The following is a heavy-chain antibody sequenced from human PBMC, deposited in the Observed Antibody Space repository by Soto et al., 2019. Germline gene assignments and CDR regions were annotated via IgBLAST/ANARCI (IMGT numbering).Heavy chain of an antibody. D-gene: IGHD4-17*01. CDR3: ASRNYGDFADGLDV. J-gene: IGHJ6*02. CDR1: GYTFTSYS. CDR2: INAVNGNT. V-gene: IGHV1-3*01. Sequence: QVQLVQSGAEVEKPGASVKVSCEASGYTFTSYSIHWVRQAPGQRLEWMGWINAVNGNTKYSQKFQDRDTFTRDTSASTAYMELSRPRSEATAVYYCASRNYGDFADGLDVWGQGTTVTVSS.